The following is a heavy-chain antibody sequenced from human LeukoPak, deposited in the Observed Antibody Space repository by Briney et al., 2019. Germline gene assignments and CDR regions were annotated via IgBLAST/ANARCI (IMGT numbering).Heavy chain of an antibody. CDR1: GYTFTSYD. V-gene: IGHV1-8*03. Sequence: ASVKVSCKASGYTFTSYDINWVRQATGQGLEWMGWMNPNSGNTGYAQKFQGRVTITRNTSISTAYMELSSLRSEDTAVYYCARSIRLGYCSGGSCIDYWGQGTLVTVSS. D-gene: IGHD2-15*01. CDR3: ARSIRLGYCSGGSCIDY. CDR2: MNPNSGNT. J-gene: IGHJ4*02.